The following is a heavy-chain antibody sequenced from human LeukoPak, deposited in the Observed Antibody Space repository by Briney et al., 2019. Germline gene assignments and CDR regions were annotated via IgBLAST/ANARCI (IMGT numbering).Heavy chain of an antibody. Sequence: PGGSLRLSCAPSGFTFSSYAMSWGRQAPGRGLGWVSAISGSGGSTYYADSVKGRFTISRDNSKNTLYLQMNSLRAEDTAVYYCASLINIVVVIAILLAWFDPWGQGTLVTVSS. V-gene: IGHV3-23*01. CDR3: ASLINIVVVIAILLAWFDP. J-gene: IGHJ5*02. D-gene: IGHD2-21*01. CDR2: ISGSGGST. CDR1: GFTFSSYA.